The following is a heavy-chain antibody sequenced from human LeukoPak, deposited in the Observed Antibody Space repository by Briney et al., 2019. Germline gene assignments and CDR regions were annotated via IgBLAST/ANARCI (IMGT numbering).Heavy chain of an antibody. D-gene: IGHD6-19*01. CDR2: IHHSGST. CDR3: ARGLYGSDSF. CDR1: GASVSSSNW. V-gene: IGHV4-4*02. J-gene: IGHJ4*02. Sequence: SETLSLTCAVSGASVSSSNWWMWVRQPPKKGLEWIGEIHHSGSTNYNPSLKSRVTMSVDTSKNQISLRLTSVAAADTAVYYCARGLYGSDSFWGQGNLVTVSS.